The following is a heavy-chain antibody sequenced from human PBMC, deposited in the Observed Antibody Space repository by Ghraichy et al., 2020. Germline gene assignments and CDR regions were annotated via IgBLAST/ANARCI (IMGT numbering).Heavy chain of an antibody. D-gene: IGHD6-19*01. V-gene: IGHV3-7*03. Sequence: GGSLRLTCAASGFTFSSYWMSWVRQAPGKGLEWVANIKQDGSEKYYVDSVKGRFTISRDNAKNSLYLQMNSLRAEDTAVYYCARARSYSSGWYSGWGLDYWGQGTLVTVSS. J-gene: IGHJ4*02. CDR3: ARARSYSSGWYSGWGLDY. CDR2: IKQDGSEK. CDR1: GFTFSSYW.